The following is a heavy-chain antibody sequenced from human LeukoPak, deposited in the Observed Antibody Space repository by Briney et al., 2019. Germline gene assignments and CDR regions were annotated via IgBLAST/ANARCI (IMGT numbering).Heavy chain of an antibody. CDR1: GYTFTSYG. V-gene: IGHV1-8*01. J-gene: IGHJ4*02. CDR3: ARVSHGYSYVLPFDY. D-gene: IGHD5-18*01. Sequence: ASVKVSCKASGYTFTSYGINWVRQATGQGLEWMGWMNPNSGNTGYAQKFQGRVTMTRNTSISTAYMELSSLRSEDTAVYYCARVSHGYSYVLPFDYWGQGTLVTVSS. CDR2: MNPNSGNT.